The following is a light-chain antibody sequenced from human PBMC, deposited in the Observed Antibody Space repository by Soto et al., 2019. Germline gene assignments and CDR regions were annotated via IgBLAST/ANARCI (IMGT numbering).Light chain of an antibody. Sequence: TVLTQSPATLSLSPGERATLSCRASQSVSSYLAWYQQKPGQAPRLLMYGASSRATDIPDRFTGSGSGTDFTLSISRLEPEDFAVYYCQQYGGSPRTFGQGTKVDIK. V-gene: IGKV3-20*01. J-gene: IGKJ1*01. CDR3: QQYGGSPRT. CDR2: GAS. CDR1: QSVSSY.